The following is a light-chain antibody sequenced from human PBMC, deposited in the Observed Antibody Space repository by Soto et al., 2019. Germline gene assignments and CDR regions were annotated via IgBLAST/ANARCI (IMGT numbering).Light chain of an antibody. Sequence: QSALTQPASVSGSPGQSITISCTGTSSDVGGYNYVSWYQQHPGKVPRLMIYEVSNRPSGLSNRFSGSKSGNTASLTISGPQAEDEADYYCISYTSSNTWVFGGGTKLTVL. V-gene: IGLV2-14*01. CDR3: ISYTSSNTWV. CDR1: SSDVGGYNY. CDR2: EVS. J-gene: IGLJ3*02.